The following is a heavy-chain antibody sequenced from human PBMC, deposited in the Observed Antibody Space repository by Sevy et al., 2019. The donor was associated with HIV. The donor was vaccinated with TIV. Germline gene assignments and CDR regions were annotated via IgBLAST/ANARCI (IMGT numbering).Heavy chain of an antibody. V-gene: IGHV4-39*01. D-gene: IGHD2-21*02. J-gene: IGHJ6*02. CDR3: ASGIVVVVTAYYYYYGMDV. CDR1: GGSISSSSYY. Sequence: SETLSLTCTVSGGSISSSSYYWGWIRQPPGKGLEWIGSIYYSGGTYYNPSLKSRVTISVDTSKNQFSLKLSSVTAADTAVYYCASGIVVVVTAYYYYYGMDVWGQGTTVTVSS. CDR2: IYYSGGT.